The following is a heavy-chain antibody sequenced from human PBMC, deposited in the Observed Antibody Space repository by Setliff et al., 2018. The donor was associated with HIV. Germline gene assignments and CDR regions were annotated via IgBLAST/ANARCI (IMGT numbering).Heavy chain of an antibody. Sequence: ASVKVSCKASGYSFSGYYMSWIRQAPGQALEWMGRINPNNGATEYAQKFQGRVTMTSDSLTSTAHMELTRLRSDDTAVYYCARDLGIVIPFDYWGRGTLVTVSS. CDR3: ARDLGIVIPFDY. CDR1: GYSFSGYY. V-gene: IGHV1-2*06. CDR2: INPNNGAT. J-gene: IGHJ4*02. D-gene: IGHD3-16*01.